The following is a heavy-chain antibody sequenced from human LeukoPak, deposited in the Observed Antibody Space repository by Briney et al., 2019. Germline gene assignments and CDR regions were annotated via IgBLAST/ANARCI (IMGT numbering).Heavy chain of an antibody. J-gene: IGHJ6*03. CDR2: GNHTGTT. CDR1: ADSITMYY. Sequence: PSETLSLTCSVSADSITMYYWTWIRQPPGKGLEWIGYGNHTGTTNFNPSLNGRVSISRDTSKNPFSLSLRSVTAADTAVYFCARGRVSSSTWYSTYYYYFYMDVWGKGTTVTVSS. V-gene: IGHV4-59*01. D-gene: IGHD4-11*01. CDR3: ARGRVSSSTWYSTYYYYFYMDV.